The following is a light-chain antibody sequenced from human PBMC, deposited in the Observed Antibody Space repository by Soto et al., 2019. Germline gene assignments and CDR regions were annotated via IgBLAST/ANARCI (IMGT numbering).Light chain of an antibody. CDR2: GAS. J-gene: IGKJ1*01. CDR1: QNVSSN. Sequence: EIVMTQSPATLSVSPGERATLSCRASQNVSSNLAWYQKKPGQAPRFLIYGASTRATGIPARFSGSGSGTEFTLTISSLQSEDFAVYYCQQYNNWPRTFGQGTKVEIK. CDR3: QQYNNWPRT. V-gene: IGKV3-15*01.